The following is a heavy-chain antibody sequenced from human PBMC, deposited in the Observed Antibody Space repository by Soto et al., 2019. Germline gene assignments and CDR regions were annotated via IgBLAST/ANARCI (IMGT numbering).Heavy chain of an antibody. J-gene: IGHJ4*02. CDR2: INAGNGNT. CDR1: GYTFTSYA. V-gene: IGHV1-3*01. Sequence: QVQLVQSGAEVKKPGASVNVSCRASGYTFTSYAMHWVRQAPGQRLEWMGWINAGNGNTKYSQKFQGRVTITRDTSASTAYMELSSLRSEDTAVYYCARALVSVATIAAYWGQGTLVTVSS. CDR3: ARALVSVATIAAY. D-gene: IGHD5-12*01.